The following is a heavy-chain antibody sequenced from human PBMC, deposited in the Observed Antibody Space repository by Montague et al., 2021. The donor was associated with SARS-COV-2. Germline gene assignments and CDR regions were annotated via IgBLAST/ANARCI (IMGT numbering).Heavy chain of an antibody. CDR1: NESFSGNS. Sequence: SETLSLICAVYNESFSGNSFSTYYWSWIRQPPGKGLEWIGEINHSGTTNYNPSLESRFSISVDTSKNQFSLRLISVTAADTAVYYCARGLRLCNGGSCYFAWFDPWGQGTPVTVSS. CDR3: ARGLRLCNGGSCYFAWFDP. V-gene: IGHV4-34*01. CDR2: INHSGTT. D-gene: IGHD2-15*01. J-gene: IGHJ5*02.